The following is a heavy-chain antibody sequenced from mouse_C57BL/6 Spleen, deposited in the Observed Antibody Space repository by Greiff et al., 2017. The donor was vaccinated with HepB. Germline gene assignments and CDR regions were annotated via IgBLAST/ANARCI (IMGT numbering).Heavy chain of an antibody. CDR2: INPSSGYT. Sequence: QVQLKQSGAELAKPGASVKLSCKASGYTFTSYWMHWVKQRPGQGLEWIGYINPSSGYTKYNQKFKDKATLTADKSSSTAYMQLSSLTYEDSAVYYCAAYGSSYLAWFAYWGQGTLVTVSA. D-gene: IGHD1-1*01. J-gene: IGHJ3*01. CDR3: AAYGSSYLAWFAY. V-gene: IGHV1-7*01. CDR1: GYTFTSYW.